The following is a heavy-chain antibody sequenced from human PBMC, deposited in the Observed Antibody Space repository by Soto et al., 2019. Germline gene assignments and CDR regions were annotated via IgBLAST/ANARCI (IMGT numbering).Heavy chain of an antibody. Sequence: QVQLVQSGAEVKKPGSSVKVSCKASGGTVSSYAISWVRQAPGQGLEWRGGVIPISGTANYAQKFQGRVTITADESTSTAYMELSRLRSEDTAVYYCARSQGSSTSLEIYYYYYYGMDVWGQGTTVTVSS. CDR3: ARSQGSSTSLEIYYYYYYGMDV. D-gene: IGHD2-2*01. CDR1: GGTVSSYA. V-gene: IGHV1-69*01. J-gene: IGHJ6*02. CDR2: VIPISGTA.